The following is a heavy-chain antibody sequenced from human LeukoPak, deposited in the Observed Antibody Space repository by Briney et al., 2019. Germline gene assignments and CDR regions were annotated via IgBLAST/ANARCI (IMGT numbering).Heavy chain of an antibody. CDR2: IYTSGGT. Sequence: SETLSLTCTVSGGSISSSSYYWSWIRQPPGKGLEWIGYIYTSGGTNYNPSLKSRVTISVDTSKNQFSLKLSSVTAADTAVYYCARHWTGAGYYYYIDVWGKGTTVTVSS. CDR3: ARHWTGAGYYYYIDV. CDR1: GGSISSSSYY. D-gene: IGHD3/OR15-3a*01. V-gene: IGHV4-61*05. J-gene: IGHJ6*03.